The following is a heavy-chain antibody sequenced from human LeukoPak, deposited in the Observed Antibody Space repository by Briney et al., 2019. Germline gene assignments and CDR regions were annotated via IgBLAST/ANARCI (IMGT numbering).Heavy chain of an antibody. Sequence: GGSLRLSCAASGFTFSSYAMSWVRQAPGKGVEWVSEISGSGGSTYYADSVKGGFTISRDNSKNTLYLQMNSLRAEDTAVYYCAKDRNYYDSSGYYGDWGQGTLVTVSS. CDR2: ISGSGGST. D-gene: IGHD3-22*01. J-gene: IGHJ4*02. V-gene: IGHV3-23*01. CDR1: GFTFSSYA. CDR3: AKDRNYYDSSGYYGD.